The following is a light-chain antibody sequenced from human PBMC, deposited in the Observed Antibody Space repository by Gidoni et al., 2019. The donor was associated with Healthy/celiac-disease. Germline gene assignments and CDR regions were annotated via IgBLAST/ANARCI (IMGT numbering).Light chain of an antibody. CDR2: GAS. CDR3: QHYNNWPPGT. Sequence: EIVMTQSPATLSVSPGERATLSCRASQSVSNNLAWYQQKPGQATRLIIYGASTRATGIPARCSGSGSGTEFTLTISILQSEDFAFYYCQHYNNWPPGTFGQGTKLEIK. J-gene: IGKJ2*01. V-gene: IGKV3-15*01. CDR1: QSVSNN.